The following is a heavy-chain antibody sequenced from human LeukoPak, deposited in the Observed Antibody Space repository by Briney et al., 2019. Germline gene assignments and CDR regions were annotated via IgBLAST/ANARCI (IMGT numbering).Heavy chain of an antibody. CDR1: GFTFSTYT. CDR3: AKRHGISGTTTRAADY. J-gene: IGHJ4*02. Sequence: PGGSLRLSCAASGFTFSTYTMTWVRQVPGKGLEWVSVISGSGATTYYAEPAKGRFTISRDNSKNTVYLQMNSLRAEDTAVYYCAKRHGISGTTTRAADYWGQGTLVTVSS. D-gene: IGHD1-7*01. V-gene: IGHV3-23*01. CDR2: ISGSGATT.